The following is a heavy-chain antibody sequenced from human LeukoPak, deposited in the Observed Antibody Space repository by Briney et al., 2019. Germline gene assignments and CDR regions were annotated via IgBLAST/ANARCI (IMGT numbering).Heavy chain of an antibody. CDR1: GYTFTGYY. J-gene: IGHJ4*02. V-gene: IGHV1-2*02. Sequence: ASVKVSCTASGYTFTGYYMHWVRQAPGQGLEWMGWINPNSGGTNYAQKFQGRVTMTRDTSISTAYMELSRLRSDDTAVYYCARDGETIAYYFDYWGQGTLVTVSS. D-gene: IGHD3-10*01. CDR3: ARDGETIAYYFDY. CDR2: INPNSGGT.